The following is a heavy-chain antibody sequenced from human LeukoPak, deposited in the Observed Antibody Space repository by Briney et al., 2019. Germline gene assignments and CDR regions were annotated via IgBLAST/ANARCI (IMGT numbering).Heavy chain of an antibody. Sequence: PGGSLRLSCAASGFTVSSNYMSWVRQAPGKGLEWFSVIYSGGSTYYADSVKGRFTISRDNSKNTLYLQMNSLRAEDTAGYYCAREVAFGGVIVTGYWGQGTLVTVSS. CDR3: AREVAFGGVIVTGY. D-gene: IGHD3-16*02. V-gene: IGHV3-66*01. J-gene: IGHJ4*02. CDR2: IYSGGST. CDR1: GFTVSSNY.